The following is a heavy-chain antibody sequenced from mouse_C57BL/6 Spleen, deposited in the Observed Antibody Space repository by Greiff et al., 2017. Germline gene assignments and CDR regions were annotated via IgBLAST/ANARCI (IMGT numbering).Heavy chain of an antibody. Sequence: VQLKESGAELVRPGASVKLSCTASGFNIKDDYMHWVKQRPEQGLAWIGWIDPENGDTEYASKFHGKATITADTSSNTAYLQLSSLTSEDTAVYYCTSDDGYFAWFAYWGQGTLVTVSA. CDR2: IDPENGDT. CDR1: GFNIKDDY. D-gene: IGHD2-3*01. J-gene: IGHJ3*01. CDR3: TSDDGYFAWFAY. V-gene: IGHV14-4*01.